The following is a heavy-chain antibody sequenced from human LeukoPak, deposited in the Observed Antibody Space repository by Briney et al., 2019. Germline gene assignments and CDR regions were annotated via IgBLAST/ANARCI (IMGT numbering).Heavy chain of an antibody. D-gene: IGHD6-19*01. V-gene: IGHV3-23*01. J-gene: IGHJ4*02. CDR3: ARRSGIAVAGAFDY. CDR2: IGGSGDST. CDR1: GFTISSYA. Sequence: GGSLRLSCVASGFTISSYAMSWVRQAPGKGLEWVSGIGGSGDSTYYADSVKGHFTISRDNSKNTLYLQMNSLRAEDTAVYYCARRSGIAVAGAFDYWGQGTLVTVSS.